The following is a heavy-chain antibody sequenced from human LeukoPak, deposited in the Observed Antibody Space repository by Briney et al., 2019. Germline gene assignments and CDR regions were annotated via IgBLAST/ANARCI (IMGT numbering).Heavy chain of an antibody. CDR1: GYTFTTYS. D-gene: IGHD3-10*01. J-gene: IGHJ4*02. CDR3: ARDADGSGTLLDY. V-gene: IGHV1-18*01. Sequence: ASVQVSCKTSGYTFTTYSLTWARQAPGRGLEWVGWINPDDGSTKYAQNVQGRVTLSIDTATGISYMEVRSLRSDDTAVYYRARDADGSGTLLDYWGQGTLVTVSS. CDR2: INPDDGST.